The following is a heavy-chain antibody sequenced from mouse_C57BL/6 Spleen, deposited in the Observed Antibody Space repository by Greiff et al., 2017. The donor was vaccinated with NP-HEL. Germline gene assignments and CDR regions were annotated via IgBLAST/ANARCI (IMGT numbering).Heavy chain of an antibody. V-gene: IGHV1-80*01. CDR2: IYPGDGDT. CDR3: ARKQGSLYAMDY. CDR1: GYAFSSYW. Sequence: QVQLQQSGAELVKPGASVKISCKASGYAFSSYWMNWVKQRPGKGLEWIGQIYPGDGDTNYNGKFKGKATLTADKSSSTAYMQLSSLTSEDSAVYFCARKQGSLYAMDYWGQGTSVTVSS. J-gene: IGHJ4*01.